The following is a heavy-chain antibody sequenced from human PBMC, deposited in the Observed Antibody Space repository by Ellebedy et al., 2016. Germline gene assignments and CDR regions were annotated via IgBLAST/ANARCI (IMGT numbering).Heavy chain of an antibody. D-gene: IGHD3-9*01. CDR3: ATDKGYFDWLLEV. CDR1: RGTFSSYA. J-gene: IGHJ4*02. Sequence: SVKVSXKASRGTFSSYAISWVRQAPGQGLEWMGRIIPILGIANYAQKFQGRVTMTEDTSTDTAYMELSSLRSEDTAVYYCATDKGYFDWLLEVWGQGTLVTVSS. V-gene: IGHV1-69*04. CDR2: IIPILGIA.